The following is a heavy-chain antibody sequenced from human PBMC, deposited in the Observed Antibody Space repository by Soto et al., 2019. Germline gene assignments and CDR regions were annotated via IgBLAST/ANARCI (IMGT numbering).Heavy chain of an antibody. CDR2: IYYSGST. J-gene: IGHJ4*02. D-gene: IGHD6-13*01. V-gene: IGHV4-39*01. CDR1: GGSISSSSYY. CDR3: ARRGSSSWYGY. Sequence: TLSLTCTVSGGSISSSSYYWGWIRQPPGKGLEWIGSIYYSGSTYYNPSLKSRVTISVDTSKNQFSLKLSSVTAADTAVYYCARRGSSSWYGYWGQGTLVTVSS.